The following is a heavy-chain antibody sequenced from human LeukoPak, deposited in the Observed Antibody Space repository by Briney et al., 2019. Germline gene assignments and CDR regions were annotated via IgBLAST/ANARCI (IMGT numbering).Heavy chain of an antibody. CDR1: GYTFTSYY. J-gene: IGHJ3*02. V-gene: IGHV1-46*01. CDR2: INPSGGST. D-gene: IGHD3-22*01. CDR3: ARDVKKRLYDSSGPPDAFDI. Sequence: GASVKVSCKASGYTFTSYYMHWVRQAPGQGLEWMGIINPSGGSTSYAQKFQGRVTMTRDTFTSTVYMELSSLRSEDTAVYYCARDVKKRLYDSSGPPDAFDIWGQGTMVTVSS.